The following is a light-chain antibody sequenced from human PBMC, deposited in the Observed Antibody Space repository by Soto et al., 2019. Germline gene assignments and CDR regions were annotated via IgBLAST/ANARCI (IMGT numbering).Light chain of an antibody. J-gene: IGLJ2*01. CDR1: SSDIGSYER. CDR2: EDY. CDR3: CSYAGSSIFVV. Sequence: QSALTQPASVSGSPGQSITISCTGTSSDIGSYERVSWYQWHPGKAPKLMIYEDYRRPSGISNRFSGSKSGYTASLTISGLQAEDEADYYCCSYAGSSIFVVFGGGTKLTVL. V-gene: IGLV2-23*02.